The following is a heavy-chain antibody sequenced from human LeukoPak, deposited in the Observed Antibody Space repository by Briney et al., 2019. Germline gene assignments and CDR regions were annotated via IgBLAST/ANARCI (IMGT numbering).Heavy chain of an antibody. J-gene: IGHJ4*02. CDR2: INPNSGGT. CDR3: ARGANLRGYSYGYHDY. CDR1: GGTFSSYA. Sequence: ASVKVSCKASGGTFSSYAISWVRRAPGQGLEWMGRINPNSGGTNYAQKFQGRVTMTRDTSISTAYMELSRLRSDDTAVYYCARGANLRGYSYGYHDYWGQGTLVTVSS. V-gene: IGHV1-2*06. D-gene: IGHD5-18*01.